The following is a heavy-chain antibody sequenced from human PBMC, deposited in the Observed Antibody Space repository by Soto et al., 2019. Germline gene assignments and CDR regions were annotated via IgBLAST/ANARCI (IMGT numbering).Heavy chain of an antibody. CDR2: IDPSDSYT. D-gene: IGHD2-8*01. V-gene: IGHV5-10-1*01. J-gene: IGHJ3*02. CDR1: GYSFTSYW. CDR3: ARGAGYCTNGVWYHTYDI. Sequence: PGESLKISCKGSGYSFTSYWISWVRQMPGKGLEWMGRIDPSDSYTNYSPSFQGHVTISADKSISTAYLQWSSLKASDTAMYYCARGAGYCTNGVWYHTYDIWGQGTMVTVSS.